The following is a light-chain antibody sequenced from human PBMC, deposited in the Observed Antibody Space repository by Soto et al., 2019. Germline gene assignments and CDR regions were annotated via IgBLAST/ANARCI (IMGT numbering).Light chain of an antibody. J-gene: IGKJ1*01. CDR1: QGISNY. V-gene: IGKV1-27*01. CDR2: AAS. Sequence: DIQMTQSPSSLSASVGDRVTITCRASQGISNYLVWYQQKPGKVPKLLIYAASTLQSGVPSRFSGSGSGTDFTLTISGLQPEDVATYYCQKYNSAPWTFDQGTKVEIK. CDR3: QKYNSAPWT.